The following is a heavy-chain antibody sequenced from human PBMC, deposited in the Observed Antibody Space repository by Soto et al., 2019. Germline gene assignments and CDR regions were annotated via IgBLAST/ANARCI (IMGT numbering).Heavy chain of an antibody. D-gene: IGHD6-13*01. CDR3: ARGSRFDP. CDR2: IYYTGNT. V-gene: IGHV4-31*03. Sequence: TLSLTCTASGASFTTAYYWTWVRQHAVKGLEWIGHIYYTGNTYYDPSLKSRLNISLDTSNNQFSLQMETVRAADTAIYYFARGSRFDPWGQGTLVTVSS. J-gene: IGHJ5*02. CDR1: GASFTTAYY.